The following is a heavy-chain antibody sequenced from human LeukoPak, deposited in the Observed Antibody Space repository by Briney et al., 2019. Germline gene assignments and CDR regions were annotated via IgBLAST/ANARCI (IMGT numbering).Heavy chain of an antibody. V-gene: IGHV3-23*01. J-gene: IGHJ4*02. D-gene: IGHD1-14*01. CDR1: RVTFRGYA. Sequence: GGSLSLSCAVSRVTFRGYAMSSVRHTPGERVGWVSDISISGGSTYYAHSARGRFTSPRDNSKNTLYLQMNRLRAEDTAVYYCAKDPELSLQHDYWGQGALVTVSS. CDR3: AKDPELSLQHDY. CDR2: ISISGGST.